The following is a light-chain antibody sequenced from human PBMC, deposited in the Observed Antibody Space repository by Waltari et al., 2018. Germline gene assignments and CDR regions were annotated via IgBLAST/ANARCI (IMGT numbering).Light chain of an antibody. CDR2: AAS. CDR3: QQSYSTWT. Sequence: DIQMTQSPSSLSASVGDRVTITCRASQSISSSLNWYHQKPGKAPKLLISAASSLQSGVPSRFSGSGSGTEFTLTISSLQPEDFATYYCQQSYSTWTSGQGTKVEIK. V-gene: IGKV1-39*01. CDR1: QSISSS. J-gene: IGKJ1*01.